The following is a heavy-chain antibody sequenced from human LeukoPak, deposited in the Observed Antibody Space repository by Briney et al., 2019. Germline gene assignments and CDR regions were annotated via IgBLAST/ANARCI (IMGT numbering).Heavy chain of an antibody. Sequence: GGSLRLSCSGSGSTLSNYALHWVRQAPGKGLECISAIGTNGGDTYYADSVKGRFTISRDNSKNTVYLQMSSLRIEDTAVYHCMTRARGPPHYWGQGTLVTVSS. CDR2: IGTNGGDT. CDR1: GSTLSNYA. J-gene: IGHJ4*02. V-gene: IGHV3-64D*06. D-gene: IGHD3-10*01. CDR3: MTRARGPPHY.